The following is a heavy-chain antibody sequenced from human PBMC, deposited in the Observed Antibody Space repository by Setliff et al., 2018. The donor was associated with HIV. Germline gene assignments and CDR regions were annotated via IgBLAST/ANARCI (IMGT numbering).Heavy chain of an antibody. CDR1: GYTFTSYG. J-gene: IGHJ4*02. CDR3: ARGPPIVVVPAALLTFDY. D-gene: IGHD2-2*01. CDR2: ISTYNGNT. V-gene: IGHV1-18*01. Sequence: ASVKVSCKASGYTFTSYGITWVRQAPGQGLEWMGWISTYNGNTDYAQKLQGRVTMTTDTSTSTAYMELRSLRSDDTAVYYCARGPPIVVVPAALLTFDYWGQGTLVTVSS.